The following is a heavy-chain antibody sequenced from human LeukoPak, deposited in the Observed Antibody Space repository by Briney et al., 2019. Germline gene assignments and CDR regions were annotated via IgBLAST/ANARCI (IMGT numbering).Heavy chain of an antibody. V-gene: IGHV1-46*01. CDR3: ARAGYDSSGLSNYFDY. D-gene: IGHD3-22*01. CDR1: GYTFTSYY. J-gene: IGHJ4*02. CDR2: INPSGGST. Sequence: ASVKVSCKASGYTFTSYYMHWVRQAPGQGLEWMGIINPSGGSTSYAQKFQGRVTMTRDMSTSTVYMELSSLRSEDTAVYYCARAGYDSSGLSNYFDYWGQGTLVTVSS.